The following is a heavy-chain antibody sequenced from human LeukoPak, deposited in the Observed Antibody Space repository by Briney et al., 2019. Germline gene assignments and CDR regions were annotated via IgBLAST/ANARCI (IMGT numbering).Heavy chain of an antibody. V-gene: IGHV3-74*01. J-gene: IGHJ4*02. CDR1: GFTFSSSW. CDR2: INSDESIT. Sequence: PGGSLRLSSAASGFTFSSSWMYWVRQAPGKGLVWVSRINSDESITTYADSVKGRFTISRDNAKNTLYLQMNSLRAEDTAVYYCARGLVPGFLDYWGQGTPVTVSS. D-gene: IGHD4-11*01. CDR3: ARGLVPGFLDY.